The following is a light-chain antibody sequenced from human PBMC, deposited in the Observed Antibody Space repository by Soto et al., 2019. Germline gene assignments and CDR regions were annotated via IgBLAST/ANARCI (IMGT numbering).Light chain of an antibody. Sequence: EIVLTQSPATLSVSPGERATLSCRASQTVSSNLGWYQQKPGQAPRLLIYGASTRATGIPARFSGSGSGTDFTLTISSLQSEDSAVYYCQQYHNWPPYTLGRGTKLEIK. CDR3: QQYHNWPPYT. CDR2: GAS. J-gene: IGKJ2*01. V-gene: IGKV3-15*01. CDR1: QTVSSN.